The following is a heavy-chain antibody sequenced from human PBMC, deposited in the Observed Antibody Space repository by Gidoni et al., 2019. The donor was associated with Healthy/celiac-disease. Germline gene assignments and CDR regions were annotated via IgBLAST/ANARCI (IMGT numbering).Heavy chain of an antibody. Sequence: EVQLVESGGGLVQPGGSLRLSCAAYGFTFSSYWMHWVRQAPGKGLVWVSRINSDGSSTSYADSVKGRFTISRDNAKNTLYLQMNSLRAEDTAVYYCARRGRQQLVQGFDYWGQGTLVTVSS. V-gene: IGHV3-74*01. J-gene: IGHJ4*02. CDR3: ARRGRQQLVQGFDY. CDR1: GFTFSSYW. CDR2: INSDGSST. D-gene: IGHD6-13*01.